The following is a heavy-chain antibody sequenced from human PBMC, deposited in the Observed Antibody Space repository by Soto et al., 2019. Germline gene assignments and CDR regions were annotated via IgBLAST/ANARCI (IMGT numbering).Heavy chain of an antibody. CDR1: GGSIRSYY. J-gene: IGHJ4*02. CDR2: IYYSGST. CDR3: ARVSSNWYPDY. V-gene: IGHV4-59*08. D-gene: IGHD6-13*01. Sequence: SETLSLTCTVSGGSIRSYYWSWIRQPPGKGLEWIGYIYYSGSTNYNPSLKSRVTISVDRSKNQFSLKLSSVTAADTAVYYCARVSSNWYPDYWGQGTLVTVSS.